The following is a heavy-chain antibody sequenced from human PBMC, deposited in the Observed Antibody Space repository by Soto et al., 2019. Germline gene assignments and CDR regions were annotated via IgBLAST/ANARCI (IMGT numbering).Heavy chain of an antibody. CDR2: IKQDGSEK. Sequence: PGGSLRVSSTAAGCKFINYWGSWVRQAPGKGLEWVANIKQDGSEKWYMDSVKGRFTISRDNAKKSLFLQMNSLRVEDTAVYYCARGDYHDNSGPFSDAFDVWGQGTMVTVSS. J-gene: IGHJ3*01. D-gene: IGHD3-22*01. CDR3: ARGDYHDNSGPFSDAFDV. V-gene: IGHV3-7*04. CDR1: GCKFINYW.